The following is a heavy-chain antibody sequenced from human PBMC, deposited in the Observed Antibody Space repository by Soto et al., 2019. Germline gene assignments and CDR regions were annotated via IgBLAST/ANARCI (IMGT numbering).Heavy chain of an antibody. Sequence: QVQLVQSGAEVKKPGASVKVSCKASGYSFTTYYIHRVRHAPGHGPEWLGIINPSSGTTRYAQNFQGRVTLTRDTSTSTVYMELTGLRSEDSAVYYCAREWANNTVIGGVTYRYYHRMDVCGQGTTVTVSS. V-gene: IGHV1-46*01. CDR3: AREWANNTVIGGVTYRYYHRMDV. J-gene: IGHJ6*02. CDR2: INPSSGTT. D-gene: IGHD3-16*01. CDR1: GYSFTTYY.